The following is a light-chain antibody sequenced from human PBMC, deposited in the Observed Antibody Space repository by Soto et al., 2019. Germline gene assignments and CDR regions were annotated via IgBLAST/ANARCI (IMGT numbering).Light chain of an antibody. CDR1: SSDVGGYNY. V-gene: IGLV2-14*01. Sequence: QSALTQPASVSGSPGQSITISCTGTSSDVGGYNYVSWYQQHPGKVPKLMIYDVSNRPSGVSNRFSGSKSGNTASLTISGLQAEDEADHYCSSYTSSSTLYVFGTGTKLTVL. CDR2: DVS. CDR3: SSYTSSSTLYV. J-gene: IGLJ1*01.